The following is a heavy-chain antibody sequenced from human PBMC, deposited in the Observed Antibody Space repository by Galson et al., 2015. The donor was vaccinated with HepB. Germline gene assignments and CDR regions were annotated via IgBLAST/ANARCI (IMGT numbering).Heavy chain of an antibody. J-gene: IGHJ4*02. CDR2: IYSSSTYI. Sequence: SLRLSCAASGFDFPTYTMNWVRQAPGKGLEWVAFIYSSSTYIYYADSVKGRFTISRDNAKNSLYLQMDSLRVEDTAVYYCTRDEHSGRPYYFDYWGQGILVTVSS. D-gene: IGHD5-12*01. V-gene: IGHV3-21*01. CDR1: GFDFPTYT. CDR3: TRDEHSGRPYYFDY.